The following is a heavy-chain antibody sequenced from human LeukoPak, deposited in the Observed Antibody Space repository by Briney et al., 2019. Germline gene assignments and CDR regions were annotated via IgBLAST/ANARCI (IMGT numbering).Heavy chain of an antibody. J-gene: IGHJ5*02. CDR3: AKEAYCVGGCSRWFDP. D-gene: IGHD2-21*02. V-gene: IGHV3-64D*09. CDR2: ISDSGGST. Sequence: PGGSLRLSCSASGFPFSSYAMHWVRQAPGKGLEYVSAISDSGGSTYYADSVKGRFTISRDNSKNTLYLQMSSLRAEDTAVYYCAKEAYCVGGCSRWFDPWGQGTLVTVSS. CDR1: GFPFSSYA.